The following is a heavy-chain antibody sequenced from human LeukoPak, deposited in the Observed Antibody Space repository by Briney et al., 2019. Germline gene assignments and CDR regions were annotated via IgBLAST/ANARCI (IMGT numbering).Heavy chain of an antibody. V-gene: IGHV4-31*11. D-gene: IGHD1-26*01. Sequence: PSETLSLTCAVYGGSFSGYYWSWIRQHPGKGLEWIGYIYYSGSPYYNPSLKSRVTISVDTSKNQFSLKLSSVTAADTAVYYCARDKDGSYYDYWGQGTLVTVSS. CDR2: IYYSGSP. J-gene: IGHJ4*02. CDR3: ARDKDGSYYDY. CDR1: GGSFSGYY.